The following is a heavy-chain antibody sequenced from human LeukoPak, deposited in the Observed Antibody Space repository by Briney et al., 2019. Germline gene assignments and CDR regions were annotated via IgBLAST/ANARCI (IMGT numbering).Heavy chain of an antibody. J-gene: IGHJ6*02. CDR2: IRSKAYGGTT. CDR1: GFTFGDYA. CDR3: TRAITLAATFGYYYYGMDV. V-gene: IGHV3-49*04. Sequence: GGSLRLSCTASGFTFGDYAMSWVRQAPGKGLEWVGFIRSKAYGGTTEYAASVKGRFTISRDDSKSIAYLQMNSLKTEDTAVYYCTRAITLAATFGYYYYGMDVWGQGTTVTVSS. D-gene: IGHD2-15*01.